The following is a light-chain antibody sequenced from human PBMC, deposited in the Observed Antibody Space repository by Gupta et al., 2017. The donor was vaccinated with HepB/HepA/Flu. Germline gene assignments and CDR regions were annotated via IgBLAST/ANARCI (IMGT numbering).Light chain of an antibody. V-gene: IGKV3-15*01. J-gene: IGKJ2*01. CDR1: QSISSN. CDR3: QQYKNWPPYT. Sequence: EIVMTQSPATLSVSPGERATLSCRTSQSISSNLAWYQQTPGQAPRLLIYGASTRATGIPARFSGSGSGKELTLTISSRQSEDFAGYYCQQYKNWPPYTFGQGTKLEIK. CDR2: GAS.